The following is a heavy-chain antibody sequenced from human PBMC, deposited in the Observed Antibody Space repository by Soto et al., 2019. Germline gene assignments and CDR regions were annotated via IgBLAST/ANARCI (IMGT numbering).Heavy chain of an antibody. CDR2: LYCDDDK. CDR1: GFSLSTSGVG. V-gene: IGHV2-5*02. D-gene: IGHD7-27*01. J-gene: IGHJ4*02. Sequence: QITLKESGPTLVKPTQTLTLTCTFSGFSLSTSGVGVGWIRQPPGKALECLAFLYCDDDKRYSQSLKSRLTITKDTSKNQVLLKMTNMEPVDTATYYCARTSVNWGSRGLVDYWGQGTLVTVAS. CDR3: ARTSVNWGSRGLVDY.